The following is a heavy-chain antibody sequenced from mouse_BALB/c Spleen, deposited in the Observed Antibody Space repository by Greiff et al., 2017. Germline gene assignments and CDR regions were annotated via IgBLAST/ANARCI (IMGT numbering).Heavy chain of an antibody. D-gene: IGHD2-3*01. CDR2: IYPGDGST. CDR1: GYTFTSYY. Sequence: QVQLKESGPELVKPGASVKMSCKASGYTFTSYYIHWVKQRPGQGLEWIGWIYPGDGSTKYNEKFKGKTTLTADKSSSTAYMLLSSLTSEDSAIYFCARGDGYPYYFDYWGQGTTLTVSS. J-gene: IGHJ2*01. CDR3: ARGDGYPYYFDY. V-gene: IGHV1S56*01.